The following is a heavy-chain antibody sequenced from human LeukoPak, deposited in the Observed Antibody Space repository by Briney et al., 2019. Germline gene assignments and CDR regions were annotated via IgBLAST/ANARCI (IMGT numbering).Heavy chain of an antibody. CDR2: INWNGGST. CDR3: ARYPTYYYDSSGYKEGSYFDY. J-gene: IGHJ4*02. Sequence: GGSLRLPCAASGFTFDDYGMSWVRQAPGKGLEWVSGINWNGGSTGYADSVKGRFTISRDNAKNSLYLQMNSLRAEDTALYYCARYPTYYYDSSGYKEGSYFDYWGQGTLVTVSS. D-gene: IGHD3-22*01. V-gene: IGHV3-20*04. CDR1: GFTFDDYG.